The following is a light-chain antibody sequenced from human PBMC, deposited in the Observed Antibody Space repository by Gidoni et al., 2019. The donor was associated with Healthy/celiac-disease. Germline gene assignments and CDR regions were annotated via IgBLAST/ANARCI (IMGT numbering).Light chain of an antibody. CDR3: QSYDSSIVV. CDR1: SGSIASNY. CDR2: EDN. J-gene: IGLJ2*01. Sequence: NFMLTQPHSVSESPGKTVTISCTRSSGSIASNYLQWYQQPPGSAPTTVIYEDNQRPSGVPDRFSGSIDSSSNSASLTISGLKTEDEADYYCQSYDSSIVVFGGGTKLTVL. V-gene: IGLV6-57*03.